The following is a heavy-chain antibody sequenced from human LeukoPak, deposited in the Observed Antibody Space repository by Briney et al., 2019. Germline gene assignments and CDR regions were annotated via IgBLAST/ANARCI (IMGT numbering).Heavy chain of an antibody. CDR3: AREMWRGFVDY. Sequence: GGSLRLSCAASGFTFSDYYMSWIRQAPGKELEWVSYISSSGSTIYYADSVKGRFTISRDNAKNSLYLQMNSLRAEDTAVYYCAREMWRGFVDYWGQGALVTVSS. D-gene: IGHD3-3*01. J-gene: IGHJ4*02. CDR1: GFTFSDYY. V-gene: IGHV3-11*01. CDR2: ISSSGSTI.